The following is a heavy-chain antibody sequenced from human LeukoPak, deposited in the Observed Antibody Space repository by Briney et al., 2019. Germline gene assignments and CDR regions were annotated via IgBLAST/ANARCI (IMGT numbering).Heavy chain of an antibody. V-gene: IGHV4-59*01. CDR2: VYYSGST. CDR3: ARRQVPPERLDY. Sequence: SETLPLICTVSGGSISSYYWTWIRQPPGKGLEWSRYVYYSGSTNYNPSLKSRVTISVDTAKNQFSLKLSSVTAADTAIYYWARRQVPPERLDYWGQGTRVTVSS. J-gene: IGHJ4*02. CDR1: GGSISSYY.